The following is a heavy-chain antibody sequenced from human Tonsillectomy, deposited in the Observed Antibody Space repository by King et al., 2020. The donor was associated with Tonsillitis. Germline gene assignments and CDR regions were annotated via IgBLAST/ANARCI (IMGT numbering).Heavy chain of an antibody. D-gene: IGHD1-20*01. CDR1: GYTFTSYY. J-gene: IGHJ4*02. CDR3: ARGAYNWNDPRIFDY. Sequence: QLVQSGAEVKKPGASVKVSCKASGYTFTSYYMHWVRQAPGQGLEWMGIINPSGGSTSYAQKFQGRVTMARDTSTSTVYMELSSLRSEDTAVYYCARGAYNWNDPRIFDYWGQGTLVTVSS. V-gene: IGHV1-46*03. CDR2: INPSGGST.